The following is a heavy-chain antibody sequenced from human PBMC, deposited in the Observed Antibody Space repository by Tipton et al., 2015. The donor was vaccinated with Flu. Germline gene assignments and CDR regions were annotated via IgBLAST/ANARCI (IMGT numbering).Heavy chain of an antibody. J-gene: IGHJ5*02. CDR3: ATVKPTGYLGTAAGWFDT. CDR2: INPNSGGT. V-gene: IGHV1-2*02. D-gene: IGHD6-13*01. CDR1: GYTFTGYY. Sequence: QVQLVQSGAETKKPGASVKVSCKASGYTFTGYYMHWVRQAPGQGLEWMGWINPNSGGTNSAQSFQGRVTMTRDTSISTAYMGMTRLRSDDTAVYYCATVKPTGYLGTAAGWFDTWGQGTLVTVSP.